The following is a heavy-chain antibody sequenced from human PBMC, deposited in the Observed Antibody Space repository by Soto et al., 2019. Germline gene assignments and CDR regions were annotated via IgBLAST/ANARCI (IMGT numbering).Heavy chain of an antibody. J-gene: IGHJ4*02. CDR2: INHSGST. Sequence: SETLSLTCAVYGGSFSGYYWSWTRQPPGKGLEWIGEINHSGSTNYNPSLKSRVTISVDTSKNQFSLKLSSVTAADTAVYYCARDLDYWGQGTLVTVSS. CDR1: GGSFSGYY. V-gene: IGHV4-34*01. CDR3: ARDLDY.